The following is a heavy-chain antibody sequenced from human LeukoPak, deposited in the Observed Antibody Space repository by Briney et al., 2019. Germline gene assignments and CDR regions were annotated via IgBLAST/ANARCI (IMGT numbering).Heavy chain of an antibody. D-gene: IGHD2-15*01. J-gene: IGHJ4*02. CDR2: ISYDGKNQ. V-gene: IGHV3-30*04. CDR3: ARQDCSGGSCYLDY. Sequence: PGGSLRLSCAASGFTFNSYAIHWVRQAPGKGLEWVAVISYDGKNQYYADSVRGRFTISREKSKNTLYVQMNSLSAEDTAVYKCARQDCSGGSCYLDYWGQGILVTVSS. CDR1: GFTFNSYA.